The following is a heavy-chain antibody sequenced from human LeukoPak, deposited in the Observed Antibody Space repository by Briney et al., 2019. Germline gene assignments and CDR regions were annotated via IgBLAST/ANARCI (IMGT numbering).Heavy chain of an antibody. D-gene: IGHD4-17*01. Sequence: GGSLRLSCAASGFTFSSYWMSWVRQAPGKGLEWVANIKQDGSEKYYVDSVKGRFTISRDNAKNSLYLQMNGLRAEDTAVYYCARDPEHYGDYDAFDIWGQGTMVTVSS. CDR3: ARDPEHYGDYDAFDI. CDR1: GFTFSSYW. V-gene: IGHV3-7*01. J-gene: IGHJ3*02. CDR2: IKQDGSEK.